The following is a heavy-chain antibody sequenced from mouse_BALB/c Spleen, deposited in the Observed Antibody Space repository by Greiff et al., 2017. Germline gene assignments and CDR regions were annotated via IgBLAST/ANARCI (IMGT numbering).Heavy chain of an antibody. J-gene: IGHJ3*01. CDR2: IWGDGST. Sequence: VQLKQSGPGLVAPSQSLSITCTVSGFSLTGYGVNWVRQPPGKGLEWLGMIWGDGSTDYNSALKSRLSISKDNSKSQVFLKMNSLQTDDTARYYCARDQGYGNFAWFAYWGQGTLVTVSA. V-gene: IGHV2-6-7*01. CDR3: ARDQGYGNFAWFAY. CDR1: GFSLTGYG. D-gene: IGHD2-10*02.